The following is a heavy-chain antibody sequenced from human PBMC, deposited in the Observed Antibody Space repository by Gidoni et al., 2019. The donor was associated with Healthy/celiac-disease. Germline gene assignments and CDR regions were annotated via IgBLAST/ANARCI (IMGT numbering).Heavy chain of an antibody. CDR3: AKVEWLLLFGALDY. V-gene: IGHV3-23*01. J-gene: IGHJ4*02. CDR2: ISGSGGST. CDR1: GFSFSSYA. D-gene: IGHD3-22*01. Sequence: EVQLLESGGGLVQPGGSLRLSCAASGFSFSSYAMSWVRQAPGKGLEWVSAISGSGGSTYYADSVKGRFTISRDNSKNTLYLQMNSLRAEDTAVYYCAKVEWLLLFGALDYWGQGTLVTVSS.